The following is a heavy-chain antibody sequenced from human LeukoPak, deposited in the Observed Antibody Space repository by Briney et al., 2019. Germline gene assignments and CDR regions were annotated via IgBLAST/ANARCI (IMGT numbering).Heavy chain of an antibody. CDR1: GGSISSYY. D-gene: IGHD3-22*01. CDR3: ARNYYDSTTFDY. J-gene: IGHJ4*02. V-gene: IGHV4-59*01. Sequence: TSETLSLTCTVSGGSISSYYWSWIRQPPGKGLEWIGYIYYSGSTNYNPSLKSRVTISVDTSKNQFSLKLSSVTAADTAVYYCARNYYDSTTFDYWGQGTLVTVSS. CDR2: IYYSGST.